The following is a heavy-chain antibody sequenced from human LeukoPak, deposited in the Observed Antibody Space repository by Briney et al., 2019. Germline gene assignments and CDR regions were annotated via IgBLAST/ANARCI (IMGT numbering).Heavy chain of an antibody. CDR3: ALTTPTLYYMDV. Sequence: GGSLRLSCSASGFTFSDYYMSWIRQAPGKGLEWVSYISSSGSTIYYADSVKGRFTISRDNAKNSLYLQMNSLRAEDTAVYYCALTTPTLYYMDVWGKGTTVAVSS. CDR2: ISSSGSTI. D-gene: IGHD4/OR15-4a*01. J-gene: IGHJ6*03. V-gene: IGHV3-11*04. CDR1: GFTFSDYY.